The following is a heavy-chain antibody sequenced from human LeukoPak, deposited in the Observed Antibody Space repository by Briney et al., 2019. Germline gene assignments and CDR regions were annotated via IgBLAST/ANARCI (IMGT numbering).Heavy chain of an antibody. Sequence: GGSLRLSCAASGFTFSSFGMHWVRQAPGKGLEWVAFIRYDGSNKYYADSVKGRFTISRDNAKNSLYLQMNSLRAEDTAVYYCARDYEGDYWGQGTLVTVSS. CDR1: GFTFSSFG. CDR2: IRYDGSNK. CDR3: ARDYEGDY. D-gene: IGHD3-3*01. V-gene: IGHV3-30*02. J-gene: IGHJ4*02.